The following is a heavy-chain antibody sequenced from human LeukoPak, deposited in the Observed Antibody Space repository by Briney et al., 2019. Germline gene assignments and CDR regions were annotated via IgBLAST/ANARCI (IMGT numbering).Heavy chain of an antibody. J-gene: IGHJ4*02. CDR2: TYYRSKWYS. D-gene: IGHD6-19*01. V-gene: IGHV6-1*01. CDR3: ARTVSGWIDY. Sequence: SQTLSLTCAISGDSVSSNSAAWNWIRQSPSSGLEWLGRTYYRSKWYSSYALSVKSRILINADTSKNQFSLHLNSVTPEDTAVYCCARTVSGWIDYWGQGTLVTVSS. CDR1: GDSVSSNSAA.